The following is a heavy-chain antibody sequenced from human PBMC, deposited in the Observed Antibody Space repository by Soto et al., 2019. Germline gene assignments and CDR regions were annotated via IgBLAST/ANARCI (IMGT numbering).Heavy chain of an antibody. Sequence: ASVKVSCKASGCTFSSYAISWVRQAPGQGLEWMGGIIPIFGTANYAQKFQGRVTITADESTSTAYMELSSLRSEDTAVYYCARGGNYYDSSGMGQEYYFDYWGQGTLVNVSS. J-gene: IGHJ4*02. D-gene: IGHD3-22*01. CDR1: GCTFSSYA. CDR3: ARGGNYYDSSGMGQEYYFDY. CDR2: IIPIFGTA. V-gene: IGHV1-69*13.